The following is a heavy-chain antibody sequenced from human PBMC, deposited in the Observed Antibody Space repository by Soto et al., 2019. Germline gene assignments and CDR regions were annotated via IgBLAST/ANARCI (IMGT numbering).Heavy chain of an antibody. CDR2: IFPNGRDN. V-gene: IGHV3-30*13. CDR3: ARDDEHGSNCELAY. Sequence: QVQLVQSGGGVVQPGRSLRLSCAASGFNFNTYFMHWVRQAPGKGLEWVAMIFPNGRDNEYADSVKGRFTISRDNSNNSMYLSMDSLRPEDTAVYYCARDDEHGSNCELAYWGQGALVTVSS. CDR1: GFNFNTYF. D-gene: IGHD1-26*01. J-gene: IGHJ4*02.